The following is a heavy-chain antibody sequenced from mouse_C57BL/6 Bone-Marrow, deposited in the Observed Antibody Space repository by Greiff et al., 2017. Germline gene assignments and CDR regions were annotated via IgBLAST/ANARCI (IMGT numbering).Heavy chain of an antibody. J-gene: IGHJ3*01. V-gene: IGHV1-87*01. D-gene: IGHD1-1*01. Sequence: VQLQPSGPELARPWASVKISCQAFYTFSRRVHFAIRDTNSWLQWLKQRPGQGLEWFGAICPGNGDTSYYQKFTGTATSTAAKSSSTAYMQRSSLTSEDSAVYYGALYYCGSSYGFAYWGKGTLVTVSA. CDR2: GQGLEWFG. CDR1: YTFSRRVH. CDR3: SEDSAVYYGALYYCGSSYGFAY.